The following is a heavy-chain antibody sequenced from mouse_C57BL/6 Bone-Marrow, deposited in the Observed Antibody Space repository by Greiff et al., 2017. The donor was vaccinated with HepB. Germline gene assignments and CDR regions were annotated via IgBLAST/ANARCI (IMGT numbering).Heavy chain of an antibody. CDR2: IWSGGST. Sequence: VKLMESGPGLVQPSQSLSITCTVSGFSLTSYGVHWVRQSPGKGLEWLGVIWSGGSTDYNAAFISRLSISKDNSKSQVFFKMNSLQADDTAIYYCATRQLRLRDYWGQGTTLTVSS. D-gene: IGHD3-2*02. CDR1: GFSLTSYG. J-gene: IGHJ2*01. V-gene: IGHV2-2*01. CDR3: ATRQLRLRDY.